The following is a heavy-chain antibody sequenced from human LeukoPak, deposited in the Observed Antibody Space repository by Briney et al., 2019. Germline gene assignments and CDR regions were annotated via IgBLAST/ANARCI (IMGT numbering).Heavy chain of an antibody. D-gene: IGHD6-13*01. CDR1: GFTFSSYG. Sequence: PGRSLRLSCAASGFTFSSYGMHWVRQAPGKGLEWVEVISYDGSNKYYADSVKGRFTISRDNSKNTLYLQMNSLRAEDTAVYYCAKKGGAAAGLTFDYWGQGALVTVSS. CDR2: ISYDGSNK. V-gene: IGHV3-30*18. J-gene: IGHJ4*02. CDR3: AKKGGAAAGLTFDY.